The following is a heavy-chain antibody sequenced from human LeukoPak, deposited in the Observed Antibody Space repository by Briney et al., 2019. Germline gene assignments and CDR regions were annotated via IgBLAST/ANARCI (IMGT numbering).Heavy chain of an antibody. D-gene: IGHD2-2*01. CDR3: ARLRMGYYFDY. J-gene: IGHJ4*02. CDR2: INSDGSST. CDR1: GFTFSSYW. V-gene: IGHV3-74*01. Sequence: GGSLRLSCAGSGFTFSSYWMYWVRQAPGKGLVWVSRINSDGSSTSYADSVKGRFTISRDNAKNTLYLQMNSLRAEDTAVYYCARLRMGYYFDYWGQGTLVTVS.